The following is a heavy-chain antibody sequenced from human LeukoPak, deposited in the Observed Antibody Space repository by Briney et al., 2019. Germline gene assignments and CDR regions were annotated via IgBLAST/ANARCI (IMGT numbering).Heavy chain of an antibody. D-gene: IGHD4-17*01. CDR1: GYTFTNYG. CDR2: ISAYNGNT. V-gene: IGHV1-18*01. J-gene: IGHJ4*02. Sequence: EASVKVSCKVSGYTFTNYGISWVRQAPGQGLEWMGWISAYNGNTNYAQKLQGRVTMTTDTSTSTAYMELRNLRPDDTAVYYCARDRGTAVTVFDYWGQGTLVPVSS. CDR3: ARDRGTAVTVFDY.